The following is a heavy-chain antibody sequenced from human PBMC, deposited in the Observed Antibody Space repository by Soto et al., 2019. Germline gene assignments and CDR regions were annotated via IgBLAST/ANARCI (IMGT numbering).Heavy chain of an antibody. J-gene: IGHJ4*02. Sequence: GGSLRLSCSASGFSFSNYPLYWVRQAPGKGLHFVSAIGANAGVTYYGDSVKDRFTISRDNSRNKLYLQMNSLRAEDTALYYCVILALGKFDSWGQGNLVTVSS. CDR1: GFSFSNYP. V-gene: IGHV3-64*04. CDR3: VILALGKFDS. CDR2: IGANAGVT.